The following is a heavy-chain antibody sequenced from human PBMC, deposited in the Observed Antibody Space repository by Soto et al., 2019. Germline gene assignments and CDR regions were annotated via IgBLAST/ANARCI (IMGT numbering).Heavy chain of an antibody. J-gene: IGHJ4*02. Sequence: VGSLRLSCAASVCSLSTNTMHWVRQVPGKGLEWVASISNDGRRKYYADFVKGRFTISRDTANNILYLEMNSLRAEDTSLYYCARLAHAMTYQFWGQATQVTVSS. CDR3: ARLAHAMTYQF. V-gene: IGHV3-30*04. D-gene: IGHD2-21*02. CDR2: ISNDGRRK. CDR1: VCSLSTNT.